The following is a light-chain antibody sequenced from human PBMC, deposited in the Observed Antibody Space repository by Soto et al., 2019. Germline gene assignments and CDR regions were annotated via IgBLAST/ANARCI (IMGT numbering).Light chain of an antibody. J-gene: IGKJ4*01. CDR2: DAAS. CDR3: QQYDNFPLT. V-gene: IGKV1-33*01. Sequence: DLQMTQSPSSLSASVGDRVTITCQASHDIRKYLNWYQQKPGKAPKLLIYDAASNLETGVPSRFSGSGSGTDFTFTISSLQPEDLATYYCQQYDNFPLTFGGGTKVEIK. CDR1: HDIRKY.